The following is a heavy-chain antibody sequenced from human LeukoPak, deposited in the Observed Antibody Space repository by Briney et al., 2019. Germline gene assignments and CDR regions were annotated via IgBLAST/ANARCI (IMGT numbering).Heavy chain of an antibody. CDR3: ARAKDDFCDY. V-gene: IGHV3-21*01. J-gene: IGHJ4*02. CDR1: GFTFSSYS. CDR2: IRSSSYT. D-gene: IGHD3/OR15-3a*01. Sequence: GGSLRLSCAASGFTFSSYSMIWVRQAPGKGLEWVSSIRSSSYTYYADSVKGRFTISRDNAKNSLYLQMNSLTPEDTAVYYCARAKDDFCDYWGQGTLVTVSS.